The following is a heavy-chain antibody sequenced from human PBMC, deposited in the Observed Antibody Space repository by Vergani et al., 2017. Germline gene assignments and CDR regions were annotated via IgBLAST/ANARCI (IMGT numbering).Heavy chain of an antibody. Sequence: VQLLESGGGLVQPGGSLRLSCAASGFTFSDYYMSWIRQAPGKGLEWVSYISSSGSTIYYADSVKGRFTISRDNAKNSLYLQMNSLRAEDTAVYYCSRAYSSSWYEVVYWGQGTLVTVSS. V-gene: IGHV3-11*01. J-gene: IGHJ4*02. CDR1: GFTFSDYY. CDR3: SRAYSSSWYEVVY. D-gene: IGHD6-13*01. CDR2: ISSSGSTI.